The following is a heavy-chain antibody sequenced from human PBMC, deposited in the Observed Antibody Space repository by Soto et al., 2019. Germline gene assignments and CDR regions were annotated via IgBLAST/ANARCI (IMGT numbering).Heavy chain of an antibody. V-gene: IGHV4-34*01. Sequence: NPSETLSLTCAVSGASVSGQYWSWIRQPPGKGLEWVGEIIPTGSTTYNPSLKSRLSFSLDTSKNHFSLNLSSVSVADTAVYYCARGGITMAWNYYYYGMDVWGQGTTVTVSS. D-gene: IGHD3-10*01. CDR3: ARGGITMAWNYYYYGMDV. CDR1: GASVSGQY. CDR2: IIPTGST. J-gene: IGHJ6*02.